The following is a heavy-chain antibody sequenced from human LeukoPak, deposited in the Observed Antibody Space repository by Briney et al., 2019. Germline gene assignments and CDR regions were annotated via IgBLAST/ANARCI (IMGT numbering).Heavy chain of an antibody. J-gene: IGHJ4*02. CDR3: ARDIVLTDEEKWFGDLLSSGHDY. D-gene: IGHD3-10*01. CDR2: INPNSGDT. Sequence: GASVKVSCKASGYTFTDYYINWVRQAPGQGLEWIGWINPNSGDTNYAQKFQDRVTMTRDTSISTAYIELNFLRSDDTALYYCARDIVLTDEEKWFGDLLSSGHDYWGQGTLVTVSS. CDR1: GYTFTDYY. V-gene: IGHV1-2*02.